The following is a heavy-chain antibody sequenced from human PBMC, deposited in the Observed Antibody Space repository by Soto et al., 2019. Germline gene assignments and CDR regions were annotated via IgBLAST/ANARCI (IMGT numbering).Heavy chain of an antibody. D-gene: IGHD2-21*02. V-gene: IGHV4-30-4*08. CDR1: GDSISSDYYH. CDR3: AREDDGGDSLDV. Sequence: QVQLQQSGPGLVKPSQTLSLTCTVSGDSISSDYYHWTWIRQSPGKGLEWIGYIHHRGSSLYNPSLKSRVTISVDTSKNQFSLHLTSVTAADTAVYFCAREDDGGDSLDVWGQGTTVTVSS. J-gene: IGHJ6*02. CDR2: IHHRGSS.